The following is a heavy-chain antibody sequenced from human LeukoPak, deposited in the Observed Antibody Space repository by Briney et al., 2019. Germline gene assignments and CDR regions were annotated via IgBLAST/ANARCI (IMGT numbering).Heavy chain of an antibody. Sequence: GGSLRLSCAASGFTLSSYSMNWDRQAPGKGLEWVSSISSSSSYIYYADSVKGRFTISRDNAKNSLYLQMNSLRAEDTAVYYCARRRGYGSRDAFDIWGQGPMVTVSS. V-gene: IGHV3-21*01. CDR2: ISSSSSYI. CDR1: GFTLSSYS. CDR3: ARRRGYGSRDAFDI. J-gene: IGHJ3*02. D-gene: IGHD5-18*01.